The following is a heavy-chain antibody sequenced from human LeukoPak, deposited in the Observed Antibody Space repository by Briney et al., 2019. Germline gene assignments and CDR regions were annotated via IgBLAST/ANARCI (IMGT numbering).Heavy chain of an antibody. Sequence: SETLSLTCTISGDSLGTYYWTWIRQPPGKGLEWIGYIYLGVSTNYNPSLKSRVTLSVDTSKNQFSLRLTSLTAADTATFYCARWALKGYYADVWGTGTTVIVSS. CDR3: ARWALKGYYADV. V-gene: IGHV4-4*09. CDR1: GDSLGTYY. D-gene: IGHD2-2*01. J-gene: IGHJ6*04. CDR2: IYLGVST.